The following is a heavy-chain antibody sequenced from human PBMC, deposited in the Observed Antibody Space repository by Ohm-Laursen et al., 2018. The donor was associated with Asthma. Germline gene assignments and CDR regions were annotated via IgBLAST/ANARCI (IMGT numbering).Heavy chain of an antibody. V-gene: IGHV1-46*01. CDR3: ARPGIVNGMDV. Sequence: GASVKVSCKASGYTFTSYSMHWVRQAPGQGLEWMGIINPSGGGTSYAQKFQGRVTMTRDTSTSTVYMELSSLRSEDTAVYYCARPGIVNGMDVWGQGTTVTVSS. J-gene: IGHJ6*02. CDR1: GYTFTSYS. D-gene: IGHD1-26*01. CDR2: INPSGGGT.